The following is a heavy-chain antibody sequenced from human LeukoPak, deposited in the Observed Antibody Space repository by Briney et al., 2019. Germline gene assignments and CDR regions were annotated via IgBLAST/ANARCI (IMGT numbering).Heavy chain of an antibody. Sequence: ASVKVTCKASGSTFTIYGNTLIRQPHGPGMERKGCINTNSGDTHYAQKLQGRGAMTTETSARTVYMEWSSLRHADTAVYYCARALDLGSSGYYYFDYHSYYMDVWGKATSVAASS. CDR3: ARALDLGSSGYYYFDYHSYYMDV. CDR1: GSTFTIYG. D-gene: IGHD3-22*01. CDR2: INTNSGDT. J-gene: IGHJ6*03. V-gene: IGHV1-18*01.